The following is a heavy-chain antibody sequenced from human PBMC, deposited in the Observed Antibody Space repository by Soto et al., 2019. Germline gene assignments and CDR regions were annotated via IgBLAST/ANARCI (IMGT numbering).Heavy chain of an antibody. J-gene: IGHJ4*02. Sequence: SETLSLTCSVSGGSISSSNWWSGVRQPPGKGLEWIGEIYHSGSTNYNPSLKSRVTISVDKSKNQFSLKLSSVTAADTAVYYCARERSDLPPDHWGQGTQVTVSS. CDR2: IYHSGST. CDR3: ARERSDLPPDH. V-gene: IGHV4-4*02. CDR1: GGSISSSNW. D-gene: IGHD1-26*01.